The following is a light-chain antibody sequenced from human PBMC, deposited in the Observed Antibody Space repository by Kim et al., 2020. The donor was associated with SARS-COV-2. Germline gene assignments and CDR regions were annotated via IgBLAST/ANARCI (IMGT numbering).Light chain of an antibody. CDR3: QQYGSSPYA. CDR2: GAS. Sequence: IVLTQSPGTLSLSPGERATFSCRASQSVSSTHLAWYQQKPGQAPRLLISGASSRATGIPDRFSGGGSGTDFTLTINRLEPDDSAVYYCQQYGSSPYAFGQGTKLEI. V-gene: IGKV3-20*01. CDR1: QSVSSTH. J-gene: IGKJ2*01.